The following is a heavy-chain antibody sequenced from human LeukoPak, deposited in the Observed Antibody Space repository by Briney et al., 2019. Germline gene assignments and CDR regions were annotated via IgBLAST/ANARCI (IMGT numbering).Heavy chain of an antibody. CDR3: ARDSVAGTYWFDP. V-gene: IGHV6-1*01. CDR2: TYYRSKWYN. J-gene: IGHJ5*02. CDR1: GDSVSSNSAA. D-gene: IGHD6-19*01. Sequence: SHTLSLTCAISGDSVSSNSAAWNWIRHSPSRGLEWLGRTYYRSKWYNDDAVSVRSRITINPDTYKNQFSLQLNSVTPEDTAVYYCARDSVAGTYWFDPWGQGTLVIVSS.